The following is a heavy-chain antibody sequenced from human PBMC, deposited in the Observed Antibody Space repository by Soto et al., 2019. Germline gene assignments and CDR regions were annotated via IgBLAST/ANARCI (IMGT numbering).Heavy chain of an antibody. J-gene: IGHJ6*02. CDR3: ARTFDYYGMDV. CDR1: GYSIGSGYY. CDR2: IYHAGSV. V-gene: IGHV4-38-2*01. Sequence: SETLSLTCAVSGYSIGSGYYWAWTRQSPGKGLEWIGSIYHAGSVYYNPSLNGRVALSMDTSKNHFSLKLTSVTAADTAVYYCARTFDYYGMDVWGQGTTVTVSS.